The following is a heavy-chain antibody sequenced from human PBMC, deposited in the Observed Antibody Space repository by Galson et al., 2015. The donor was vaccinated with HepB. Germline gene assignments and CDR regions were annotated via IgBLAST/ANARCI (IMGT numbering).Heavy chain of an antibody. CDR1: GFTFSDYA. V-gene: IGHV3-23*01. D-gene: IGHD4-17*01. CDR3: ATYDYGDFGDWLDP. J-gene: IGHJ5*02. CDR2: ISGGDGNK. Sequence: SLRLACVDSGFTFSDYAMSWARQAPRKGLEWVSGISGGDGNKDLAASVKGRFTISRDKSKNTLFLQMISLRVEDTALYYCATYDYGDFGDWLDPWGQGTLVTVSS.